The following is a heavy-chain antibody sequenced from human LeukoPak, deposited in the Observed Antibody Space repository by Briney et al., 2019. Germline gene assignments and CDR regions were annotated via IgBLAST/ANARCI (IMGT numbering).Heavy chain of an antibody. V-gene: IGHV1-2*02. CDR1: RYTFTDYY. CDR3: ARDWLLTNDAFDI. CDR2: VDPNSGGT. Sequence: ASVKVSCKTSRYTFTDYYMHWVRQAPGQGLEWMGWVDPNSGGTNYAQKFQGRVAMTRDTSVTTAYMELTSLTSDDAAVYYCARDWLLTNDAFDI. J-gene: IGHJ3*02. D-gene: IGHD1-14*01.